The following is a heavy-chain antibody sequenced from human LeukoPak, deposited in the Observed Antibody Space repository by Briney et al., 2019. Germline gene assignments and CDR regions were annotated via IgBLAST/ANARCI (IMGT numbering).Heavy chain of an antibody. CDR1: GFTFSSYA. Sequence: GSLRLSCAASGFTFSSYAMSWVRQAPGKGLEWVSAISGSGGSTYYADSVKGRFTISRDNSKNTLYLQMNSLGAEDTAVYYCAKALLLYPAAFDIWGQGTMVTVSS. CDR3: AKALLLYPAAFDI. CDR2: ISGSGGST. J-gene: IGHJ3*02. D-gene: IGHD2-8*01. V-gene: IGHV3-23*01.